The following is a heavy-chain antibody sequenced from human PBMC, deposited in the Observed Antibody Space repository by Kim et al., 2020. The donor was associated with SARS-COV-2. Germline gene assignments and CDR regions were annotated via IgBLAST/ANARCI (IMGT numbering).Heavy chain of an antibody. CDR2: IFPGDSEA. Sequence: GESLKISCRTSGYIFTNYWLGWVRQMPGTGLEWMGLIFPGDSEARYSPSFQGQVTFSADESFSTAYLQWGSLKTSDSGLYYCARLYLAGKTAAGTMGTFDVWGRGTMVTVSS. V-gene: IGHV5-51*01. D-gene: IGHD6-13*01. CDR3: ARLYLAGKTAAGTMGTFDV. CDR1: GYIFTNYW. J-gene: IGHJ3*01.